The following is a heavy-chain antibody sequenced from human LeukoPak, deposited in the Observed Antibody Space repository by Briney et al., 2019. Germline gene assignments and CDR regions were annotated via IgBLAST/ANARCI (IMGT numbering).Heavy chain of an antibody. Sequence: PGGSLRLSCAASGFTFSSYAMHWVRQAPGKGLEWVAVISYDGSNKYYADSVKGRFTISRDNSKNTLYLQMNSLRAEDTAVYYCARDDRIEEMGYYYYYGMDVWGQGTTVTVSS. CDR3: ARDDRIEEMGYYYYYGMDV. V-gene: IGHV3-30*04. CDR2: ISYDGSNK. CDR1: GFTFSSYA. J-gene: IGHJ6*02. D-gene: IGHD5-24*01.